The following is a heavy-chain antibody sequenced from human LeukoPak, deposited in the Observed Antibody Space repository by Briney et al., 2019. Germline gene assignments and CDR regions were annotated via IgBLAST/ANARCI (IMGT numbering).Heavy chain of an antibody. CDR3: ARPRGYGYFDY. Sequence: GESLKLSCKASGYRFTNYWIAWVRQMPGKGLEWMGIIYPGDSDIRYSPSFQGQVTISADKSITTAYLQWRSLKASDNAMYYCARPRGYGYFDYWGQGTLVTVSS. CDR1: GYRFTNYW. V-gene: IGHV5-51*01. CDR2: IYPGDSDI. J-gene: IGHJ4*02. D-gene: IGHD5-12*01.